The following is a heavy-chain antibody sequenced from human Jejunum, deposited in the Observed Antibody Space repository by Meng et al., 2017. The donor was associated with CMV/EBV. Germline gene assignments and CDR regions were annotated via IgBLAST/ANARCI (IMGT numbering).Heavy chain of an antibody. CDR1: GFTFSSYN. J-gene: IGHJ5*02. CDR2: ISSSSRYI. Sequence: EVQLVESGGGLVKPGGSLVLSCIGSGFTFSSYNMNWVRQAPGKGLEWVSSISSSSRYINYADSVKGRFTISRDNAKNSLYLQMNSLRVEDTAIYYCARDIDHWGQGTLVTVSS. V-gene: IGHV3-21*01. CDR3: ARDIDH.